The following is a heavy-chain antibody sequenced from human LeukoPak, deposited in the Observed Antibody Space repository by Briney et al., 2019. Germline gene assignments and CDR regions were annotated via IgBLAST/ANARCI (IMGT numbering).Heavy chain of an antibody. CDR3: ARCSSDYYDSSGYYGGYYFDY. D-gene: IGHD3-22*01. CDR2: ISSSSSYI. J-gene: IGHJ4*02. V-gene: IGHV3-21*01. CDR1: GFTFSSYS. Sequence: GGSLRLSCAASGFTFSSYSMNWVRQAPGKGLEWVSSISSSSSYIYYTDSVKGRFTISRDNAKNSLYLQMNSLRAEDTAVYYCARCSSDYYDSSGYYGGYYFDYWGQGTLVTVSS.